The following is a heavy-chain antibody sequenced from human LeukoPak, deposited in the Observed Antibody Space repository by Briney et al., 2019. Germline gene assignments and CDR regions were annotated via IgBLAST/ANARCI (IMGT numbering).Heavy chain of an antibody. Sequence: PRGSLRLSCAASGFSFSSYSFNWVRQAPGKGLEWVSSINTVSSYIYYADSLKGRFTISRDNAKNSVYLQMDSLRAEDSAVYYCARLRRNTDSSGFFYYYDYWGQGTVVTVSS. CDR1: GFSFSSYS. J-gene: IGHJ4*02. D-gene: IGHD3-22*01. V-gene: IGHV3-21*06. CDR2: INTVSSYI. CDR3: ARLRRNTDSSGFFYYYDY.